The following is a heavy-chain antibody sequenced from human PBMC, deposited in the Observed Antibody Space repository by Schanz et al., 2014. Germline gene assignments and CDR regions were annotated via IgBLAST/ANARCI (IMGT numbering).Heavy chain of an antibody. CDR1: GSIFSKLL. CDR3: ATGPHIVVAFDY. J-gene: IGHJ4*01. Sequence: QVQLVQSGAEVKKPGASVKVSCKVSGSIFSKLLMHWVRQGPAKGLEWMGGFDPKKGEAIYAQKFQGRVTMTEDTTTGTAYMELRSLTSEDTAVYYCATGPHIVVAFDYWGHGTLVTVSS. CDR2: FDPKKGEA. D-gene: IGHD2-21*01. V-gene: IGHV1-24*01.